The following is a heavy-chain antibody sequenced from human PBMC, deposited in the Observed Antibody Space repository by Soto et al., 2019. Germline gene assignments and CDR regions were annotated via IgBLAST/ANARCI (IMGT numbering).Heavy chain of an antibody. CDR3: ARDNGYSYGYTLDH. D-gene: IGHD5-18*01. Sequence: ETLSLTCTVSGDSISTDYWSWIRQSPGKGLEWIGFIYYGGSTNYNPSLKSRVTISVDTPKNQFSLKLSSVTAADTAVYYCARDNGYSYGYTLDHWGQGTLVTVSS. CDR2: IYYGGST. V-gene: IGHV4-4*08. J-gene: IGHJ4*02. CDR1: GDSISTDY.